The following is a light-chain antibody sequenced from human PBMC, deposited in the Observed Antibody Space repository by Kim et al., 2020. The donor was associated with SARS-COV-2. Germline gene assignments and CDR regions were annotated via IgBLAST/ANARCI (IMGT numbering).Light chain of an antibody. CDR2: YDS. V-gene: IGLV3-21*04. J-gene: IGLJ2*01. CDR3: QVWDSSSDPVV. CDR1: NIGSKS. Sequence: SYELTQPPSVSVARGKTARITCGGNNIGSKSVHWYQQKPGQAPVLVIYYDSDRPSGIPERFSGSNSGNTATLTISRVEAGDEADYYCQVWDSSSDPVVFGGGTQLTVL.